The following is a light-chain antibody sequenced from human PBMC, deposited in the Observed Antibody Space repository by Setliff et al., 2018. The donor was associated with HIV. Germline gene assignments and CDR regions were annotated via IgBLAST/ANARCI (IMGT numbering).Light chain of an antibody. CDR3: SSHTSNRIPWV. Sequence: QSVLAQTVSVSGSPGQSITISCTGSSSDVGGFNYVSWYRQHPGKAPKLMIFDVSNRPSGVSNRFSCSKSGNTASLTISGLQAEDEADYYCSSHTSNRIPWVFGTGTKVTVL. V-gene: IGLV2-14*03. CDR1: SSDVGGFNY. J-gene: IGLJ1*01. CDR2: DVS.